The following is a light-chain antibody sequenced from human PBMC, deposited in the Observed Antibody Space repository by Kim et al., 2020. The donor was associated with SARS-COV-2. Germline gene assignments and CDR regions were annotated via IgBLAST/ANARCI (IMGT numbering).Light chain of an antibody. Sequence: DIWLTQSPLSLPVTPGEPASISCRSSRSLIHPNGHSYLDWYVHKPGLSPQLLIYLSSIRASGVPDRFSGSGSGTEFTLKISRVEAEDVGVYYCMQALQTITFGQGTRLEIK. CDR1: RSLIHPNGHSY. CDR2: LSS. V-gene: IGKV2-28*01. CDR3: MQALQTIT. J-gene: IGKJ5*01.